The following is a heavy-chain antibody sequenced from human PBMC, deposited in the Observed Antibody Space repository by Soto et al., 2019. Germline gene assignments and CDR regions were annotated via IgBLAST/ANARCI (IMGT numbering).Heavy chain of an antibody. J-gene: IGHJ5*02. CDR3: ARGYVPSSGWPPNWFDP. V-gene: IGHV1-46*01. CDR1: GYTFTSYY. D-gene: IGHD6-19*01. CDR2: INLSGGST. Sequence: GSSVKVSCKASGYTFTSYYMHWVRQAPGQGLEWMGTINLSGGSTSYAQKFQGRVTMTRDTSTSTVYMELSSLRSEDTAVYYCARGYVPSSGWPPNWFDPWGQGTLVNVSS.